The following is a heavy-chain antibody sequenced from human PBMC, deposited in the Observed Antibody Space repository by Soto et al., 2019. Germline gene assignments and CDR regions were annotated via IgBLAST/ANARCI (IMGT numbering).Heavy chain of an antibody. J-gene: IGHJ4*02. CDR3: ARGYYDFWSGYYTTPPFFDY. Sequence: SETLSLTCTVSGGSISSYYWSWIRQPPGKGLEWNGYIYYSGSTNYNPSLKSRVTISVDTSKNQFSLKLSSVTAADTAVYYCARGYYDFWSGYYTTPPFFDYWGQGTLVTVSS. V-gene: IGHV4-59*01. D-gene: IGHD3-3*01. CDR1: GGSISSYY. CDR2: IYYSGST.